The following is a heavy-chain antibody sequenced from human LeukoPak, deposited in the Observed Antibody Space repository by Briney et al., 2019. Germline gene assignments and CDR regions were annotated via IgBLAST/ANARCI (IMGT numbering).Heavy chain of an antibody. CDR3: ARESYGDYSFRWGMDV. D-gene: IGHD4-17*01. CDR2: INPNSGGT. Sequence: ASVKVSCKASGYTFTGYYMHWVRQAPGQGLERMGWINPNSGGTNYAQKFQGWVTMTRDTSISTAYMELSRLRSDDTAVYYCARESYGDYSFRWGMDVWGKGTTVTVSS. CDR1: GYTFTGYY. J-gene: IGHJ6*04. V-gene: IGHV1-2*04.